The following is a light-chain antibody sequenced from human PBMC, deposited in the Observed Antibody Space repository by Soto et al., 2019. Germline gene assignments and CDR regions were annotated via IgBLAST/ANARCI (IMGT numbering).Light chain of an antibody. CDR1: QSVSSSY. Sequence: IVLTQSPGTLPLSPGERATLSCRASQSVSSSYLAWYQQKPGQAPRLLIYGASSRATGIPDRFSGSGSGTDFTLTTSRLDPEHFAVYYCQQYGSSPITFGPGTKVDIK. V-gene: IGKV3-20*01. CDR3: QQYGSSPIT. CDR2: GAS. J-gene: IGKJ3*01.